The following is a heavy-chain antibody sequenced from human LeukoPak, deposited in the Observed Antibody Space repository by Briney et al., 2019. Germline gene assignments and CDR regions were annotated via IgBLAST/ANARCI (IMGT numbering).Heavy chain of an antibody. V-gene: IGHV1-18*01. CDR3: ARGRTTVTTQRYFDV. D-gene: IGHD4-17*01. CDR1: GYTFSTHG. J-gene: IGHJ2*01. Sequence: ASVKLSCTASGYTFSTHGINWVRQAPGHGLEWMGWVSVYNGDTNYAQKFQDRVFMTTDTSTSTAYMELRSLRSDDTAIYFCARGRTTVTTQRYFDVWGRGTLVIVSS. CDR2: VSVYNGDT.